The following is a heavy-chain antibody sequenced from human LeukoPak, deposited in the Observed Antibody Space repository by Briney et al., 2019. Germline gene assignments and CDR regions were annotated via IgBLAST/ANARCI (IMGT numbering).Heavy chain of an antibody. CDR3: ARGVDYDFWSGTLFDP. Sequence: SETLSLTCTVSGGSISSYYWSWIRQPPGKGLEWIGYIYYSGTTNYNPSLKSRVTISVDTSKNQFSLNLNSVTAADTAVYYCARGVDYDFWSGTLFDPWGQGTLVSVSS. J-gene: IGHJ5*02. D-gene: IGHD3-3*01. CDR1: GGSISSYY. CDR2: IYYSGTT. V-gene: IGHV4-59*01.